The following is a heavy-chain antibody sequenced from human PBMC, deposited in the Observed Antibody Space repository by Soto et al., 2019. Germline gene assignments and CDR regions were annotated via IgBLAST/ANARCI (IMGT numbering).Heavy chain of an antibody. D-gene: IGHD3-10*01. CDR1: GGSISRGDYY. V-gene: IGHV4-30-4*01. Sequence: SETLSLTCTVSGGSISRGDYYWSWIRQPPGKGLEGIGYIYYSGSTYYNPSLKSRVTISVDTSKNQFSLKLSSVTTADTAVYYCAGSIWFGELWGAISNWFDPWGQGTLVTVSS. CDR3: AGSIWFGELWGAISNWFDP. J-gene: IGHJ5*02. CDR2: IYYSGST.